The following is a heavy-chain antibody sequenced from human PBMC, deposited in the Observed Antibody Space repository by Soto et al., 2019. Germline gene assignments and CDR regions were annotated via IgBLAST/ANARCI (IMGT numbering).Heavy chain of an antibody. J-gene: IGHJ3*02. CDR2: ISYDGSNK. Sequence: GGSLRLSCAASGFTFSSYAMHWVRQAPGKGLEWVAVISYDGSNKYCADSVKGRFTISRDNSKNTLYLQMNSLRAEDTAVYYCARDRNYYYDSSGYHPDAFDIWGQGTMVTVSS. CDR3: ARDRNYYYDSSGYHPDAFDI. D-gene: IGHD3-22*01. CDR1: GFTFSSYA. V-gene: IGHV3-30-3*01.